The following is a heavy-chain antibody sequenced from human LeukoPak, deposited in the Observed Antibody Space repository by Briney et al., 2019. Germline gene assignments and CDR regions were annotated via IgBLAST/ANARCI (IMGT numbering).Heavy chain of an antibody. CDR2: IYSGGST. D-gene: IGHD5-18*01. CDR3: AREAGYSYGHGWYYFDY. CDR1: GFSFSSNA. Sequence: SGGSLRLSCAASGFSFSSNAMHWVRQAPGKGLEWVSVIYSGGSTYYADSVKGRFTISRHNSKNTLYLQMNSLRAEDTAVYYCAREAGYSYGHGWYYFDYWGQGTLVTVSS. V-gene: IGHV3-53*04. J-gene: IGHJ4*02.